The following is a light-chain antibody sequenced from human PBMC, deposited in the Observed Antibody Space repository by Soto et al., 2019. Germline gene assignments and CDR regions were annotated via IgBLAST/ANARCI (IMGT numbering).Light chain of an antibody. V-gene: IGKV3-20*01. Sequence: EIVLTQSPGTLSLSPGGRSTLSCRASQSVSSSYLAWYRQIPGQAPRLRIYGASSRATGIQDRCSGSGSGTDFTLTSSRLEPEDFAVYYCQQYGSSPRTFGQGTKVDIK. CDR3: QQYGSSPRT. J-gene: IGKJ1*01. CDR1: QSVSSSY. CDR2: GAS.